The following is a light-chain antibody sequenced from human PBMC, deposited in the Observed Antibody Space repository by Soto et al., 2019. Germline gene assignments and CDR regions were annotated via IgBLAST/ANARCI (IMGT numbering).Light chain of an antibody. V-gene: IGKV1-5*01. CDR1: QSISTW. J-gene: IGKJ1*01. CDR2: AAS. Sequence: DIQLTQSPSFLSASVGDRVTITCRASQSISTWLAWYQQKPGEAPKLLNFAASGLERGVPSTFSGSGSGTEFPLTNSCLPAKDFATYFCQHYETFSWTFGQGTKVDI. CDR3: QHYETFSWT.